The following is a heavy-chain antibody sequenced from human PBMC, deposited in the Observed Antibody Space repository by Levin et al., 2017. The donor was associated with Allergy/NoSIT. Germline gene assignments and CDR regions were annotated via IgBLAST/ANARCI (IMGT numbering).Heavy chain of an antibody. CDR3: ARDHCTNGVCYTALSPSFDY. J-gene: IGHJ4*02. CDR1: GGTFSSYA. Sequence: ASVKVSCKASGGTFSSYAISWVRQAPGQGLEWMGGIIPIFGTANYAQKFQGRVTITADKSTSTAYMELSSLRSEDTAVYYCARDHCTNGVCYTALSPSFDYWGQGTLVTVSS. V-gene: IGHV1-69*06. D-gene: IGHD2-8*01. CDR2: IIPIFGTA.